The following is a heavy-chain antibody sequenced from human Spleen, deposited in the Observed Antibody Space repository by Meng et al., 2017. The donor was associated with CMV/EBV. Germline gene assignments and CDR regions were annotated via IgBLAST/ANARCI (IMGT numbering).Heavy chain of an antibody. D-gene: IGHD3-3*01. Sequence: GESLKISCAASGFTFSSYWMSWVRQAPGKGLEWVSSISSSSSYIYYADSVKGRFTISRDNAKNSLYLQMNSLRAEDTAVYYCARDRYDFWSGYPEDYWGQGTLVTVSS. CDR2: ISSSSSYI. V-gene: IGHV3-21*01. J-gene: IGHJ4*02. CDR1: GFTFSSYW. CDR3: ARDRYDFWSGYPEDY.